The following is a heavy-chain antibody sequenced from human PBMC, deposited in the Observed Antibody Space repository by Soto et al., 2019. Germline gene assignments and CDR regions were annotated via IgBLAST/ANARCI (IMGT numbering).Heavy chain of an antibody. J-gene: IGHJ4*02. V-gene: IGHV4-39*01. CDR1: GFTISSSSYY. D-gene: IGHD3-9*01. CDR2: IYYSGST. CDR3: ARHGGPYYDILPYFDY. Sequence: SETLSLTCTVSGFTISSSSYYWGWIRQPPGKGLEWIGSIYYSGSTYYNPSLKSRVTISVDTSKNQFSLKLSSVTAADTAVYYCARHGGPYYDILPYFDYWGQGTLVTVSS.